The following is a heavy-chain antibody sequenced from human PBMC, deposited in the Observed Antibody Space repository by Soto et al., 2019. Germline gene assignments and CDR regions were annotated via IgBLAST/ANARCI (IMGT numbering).Heavy chain of an antibody. D-gene: IGHD3-3*01. V-gene: IGHV3-21*01. J-gene: IGHJ4*02. CDR3: ARGPYDFWSGYYSLSVRSFDY. CDR2: ISSSSSYI. CDR1: GFTFSSYA. Sequence: GGSLRLSCAASGFTFSSYAMHWVRQAPGKGLEWVSSISSSSSYIYYADSVKGRFTISRDNAKNSLYLQMNSLRAEDTAVYYCARGPYDFWSGYYSLSVRSFDYWGQGTLVTVPQ.